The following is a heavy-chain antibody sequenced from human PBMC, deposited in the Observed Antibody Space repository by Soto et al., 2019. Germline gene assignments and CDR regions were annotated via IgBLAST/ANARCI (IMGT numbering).Heavy chain of an antibody. Sequence: EVQLVESGGGLVQPGGSLRLSCAASGFTLSSYSMHWVRQAPGKGLEWVSYISGSGGTIYYADSVKGRFTISRDNAKNSLSVQMNSLREEDTAVYFCARETGLRSSGWSYYFDFWGQGTLVTVSS. J-gene: IGHJ4*02. CDR1: GFTLSSYS. V-gene: IGHV3-48*02. CDR3: ARETGLRSSGWSYYFDF. D-gene: IGHD6-19*01. CDR2: ISGSGGTI.